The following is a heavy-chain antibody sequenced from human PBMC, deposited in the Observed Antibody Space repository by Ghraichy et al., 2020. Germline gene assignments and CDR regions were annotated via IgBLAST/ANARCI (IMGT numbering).Heavy chain of an antibody. D-gene: IGHD2-8*01. Sequence: SVKVSCKASGGTFSSYAISWVRQAPGQGLEWMGGIIPIFGTANYAQKFQGRVTITADESTSTAYMELSSLRSEDTAVYYCARACLSIVLMVYAKENYYYYYGMDVWGQGTTVTVSS. V-gene: IGHV1-69*13. CDR1: GGTFSSYA. J-gene: IGHJ6*02. CDR3: ARACLSIVLMVYAKENYYYYYGMDV. CDR2: IIPIFGTA.